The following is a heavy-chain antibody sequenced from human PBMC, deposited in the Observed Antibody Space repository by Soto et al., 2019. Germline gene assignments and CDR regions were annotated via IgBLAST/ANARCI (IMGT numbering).Heavy chain of an antibody. D-gene: IGHD6-13*01. CDR3: AKEYGSTWIDH. J-gene: IGHJ4*02. CDR1: GFTFSTYG. Sequence: GGSLRLSCAASGFTFSTYGMHWVRQAPGKGLEWVAAMSYDGTKQYYVDSVKGRFTISRDNSRNTLFLQLNSLRDEEKAVYYCAKEYGSTWIDHWGQGTPVTVSS. CDR2: MSYDGTKQ. V-gene: IGHV3-30*18.